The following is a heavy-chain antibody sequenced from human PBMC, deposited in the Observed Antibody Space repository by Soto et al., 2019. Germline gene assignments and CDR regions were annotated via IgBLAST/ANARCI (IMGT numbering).Heavy chain of an antibody. D-gene: IGHD3-9*01. V-gene: IGHV3-23*01. J-gene: IGHJ4*02. Sequence: GGSLRLSCAASGFTFSSYAMSWVRQAPGKGLEWVSAISGSGGSTYYADSVKGRFTISRDNSKNTLYLQMNSLRAEDTAVYYCAKYYDILTGYHNPIFDYWGQGTLVTVSS. CDR2: ISGSGGST. CDR1: GFTFSSYA. CDR3: AKYYDILTGYHNPIFDY.